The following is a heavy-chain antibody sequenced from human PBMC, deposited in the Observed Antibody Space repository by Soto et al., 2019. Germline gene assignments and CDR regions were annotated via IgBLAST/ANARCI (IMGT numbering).Heavy chain of an antibody. CDR3: ARVSSSSWYFDY. D-gene: IGHD6-13*01. V-gene: IGHV1-18*04. CDR2: ISAYNGNT. CDR1: GYTFTSYG. J-gene: IGHJ4*02. Sequence: ASVKFSCTAAGYTFTSYGISWVRQAPGQGLEWMGWISAYNGNTNYAQKLQGRVTMTTDTSTSTAYMELRSLRSDDTAVYYCARVSSSSWYFDYWGQGTLVTVSS.